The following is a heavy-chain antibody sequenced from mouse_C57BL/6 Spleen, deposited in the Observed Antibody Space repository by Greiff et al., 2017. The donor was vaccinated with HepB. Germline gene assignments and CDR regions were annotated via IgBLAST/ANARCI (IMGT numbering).Heavy chain of an antibody. CDR3: AGGYGPFAY. J-gene: IGHJ3*01. V-gene: IGHV3-6*01. CDR2: ISYDGSN. CDR1: GYSITSGYY. Sequence: EVQLQQSGPGLVKPSQSLSLTCSVTGYSITSGYYWTWIRQFPGNKLEWMGYISYDGSNNYNPSLKNRISITRDTSKNQFFLKLNSVTTEDTATYYCAGGYGPFAYWGQGTLVTVSA. D-gene: IGHD2-10*02.